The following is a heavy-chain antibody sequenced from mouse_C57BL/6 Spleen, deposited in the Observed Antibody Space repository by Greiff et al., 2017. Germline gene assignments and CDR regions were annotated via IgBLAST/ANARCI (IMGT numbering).Heavy chain of an antibody. CDR3: ATTVVAYYAMDY. V-gene: IGHV1-26*01. Sequence: VQLQQSGPELVKPGASVKISCKASGYTFTDYYMNWVKQSHGKGLEWIGDINPNNGGTSYNQKFKGKATLTVDKSSSTAYMELRSLTSEDSAVYYCATTVVAYYAMDYWGQGTSVTVSS. D-gene: IGHD1-1*01. CDR1: GYTFTDYY. J-gene: IGHJ4*01. CDR2: INPNNGGT.